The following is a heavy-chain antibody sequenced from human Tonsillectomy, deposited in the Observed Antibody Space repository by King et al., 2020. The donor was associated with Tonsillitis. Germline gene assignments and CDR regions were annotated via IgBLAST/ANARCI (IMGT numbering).Heavy chain of an antibody. Sequence: VQLVESGGGLVKPGGSLRLSCAASGFTFSSYSMNWVRQAPGKGLEWVSSISGSATYIYYADSVKGRFTISRDNAKNSLYLQMNSLRAEDTAVYYCAGEEGVGFDYWGQGTLVAVSS. CDR3: AGEEGVGFDY. D-gene: IGHD2-15*01. V-gene: IGHV3-21*01. CDR1: GFTFSSYS. J-gene: IGHJ4*02. CDR2: ISGSATYI.